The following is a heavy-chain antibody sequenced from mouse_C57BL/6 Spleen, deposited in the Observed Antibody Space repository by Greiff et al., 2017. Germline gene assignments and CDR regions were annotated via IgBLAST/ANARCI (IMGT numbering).Heavy chain of an antibody. CDR1: GYTFTSYW. V-gene: IGHV1-55*01. CDR2: IYPGSGST. Sequence: QVQLQQPGAELVKPGASVKMSCKASGYTFTSYWITWVKQRPGQGLEWIGDIYPGSGSTNYNEKFKSKATLTVDTSSSTAYMQLSSLTSEDSAVYYCARSGYYSNYVDWYFDVWGTGTTVTVSS. D-gene: IGHD2-5*01. J-gene: IGHJ1*03. CDR3: ARSGYYSNYVDWYFDV.